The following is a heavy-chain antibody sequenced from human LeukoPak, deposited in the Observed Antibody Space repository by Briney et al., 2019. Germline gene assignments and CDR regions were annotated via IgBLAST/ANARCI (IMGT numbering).Heavy chain of an antibody. CDR1: GGSISSGGYY. J-gene: IGHJ3*02. CDR3: ARGDSSGYYYNDAFDI. D-gene: IGHD3-22*01. V-gene: IGHV4-31*03. Sequence: SQTLSLTCTVSGGSISSGGYYWSWIGQHPGKGLEWIGYIYYSGSTYYNPSLKSRVTISVDTSKNQFSLKLSSVTAADTAVYYCARGDSSGYYYNDAFDIWGQGTMVTVSS. CDR2: IYYSGST.